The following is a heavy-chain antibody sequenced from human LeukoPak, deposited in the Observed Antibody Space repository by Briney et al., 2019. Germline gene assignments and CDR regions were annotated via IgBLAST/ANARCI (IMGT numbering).Heavy chain of an antibody. CDR3: ARGYDSSGYYLGY. D-gene: IGHD3-22*01. J-gene: IGHJ4*02. CDR2: ISSSSSYL. CDR1: GFTFSSYS. Sequence: GGSLRLSCAASGFTFSSYSMNWVRQVPGKGLEWVSSISSSSSYLYYADSVEGRFTISRDNAKNSLYLQMSSLRGEDTAAYYCARGYDSSGYYLGYWGQGTLVTVSS. V-gene: IGHV3-21*01.